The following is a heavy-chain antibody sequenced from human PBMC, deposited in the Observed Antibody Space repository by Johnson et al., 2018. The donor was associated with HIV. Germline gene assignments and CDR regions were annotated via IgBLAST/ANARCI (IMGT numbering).Heavy chain of an antibody. CDR3: ARVRGVTGHGALDS. Sequence: VQLVESGGGLVQPGGSLRLSCAASGITVSSNYMSWVRQAPGKGLEWVSVIFSVGGAYYADSVKGRFIISRDNSKNMLYLHMNSLRPEDTAVYYWARVRGVTGHGALDSGGQGTMVTVSS. CDR2: IFSVGGA. D-gene: IGHD2-21*02. V-gene: IGHV3-66*02. J-gene: IGHJ3*02. CDR1: GITVSSNY.